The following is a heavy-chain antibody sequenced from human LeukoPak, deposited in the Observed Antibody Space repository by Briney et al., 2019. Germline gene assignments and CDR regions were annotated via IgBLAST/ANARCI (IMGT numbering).Heavy chain of an antibody. Sequence: PGGSLRLSCAASGFTFDDYAMHWVRQAPGKGLEWVSGISWNSGSIGYADSVKGRFTISRDNAKNSLYLQMNSLRAEDTAVYYCARNSGSHPWGQGTLVTVSS. V-gene: IGHV3-9*01. D-gene: IGHD3-10*01. CDR1: GFTFDDYA. CDR3: ARNSGSHP. J-gene: IGHJ5*02. CDR2: ISWNSGSI.